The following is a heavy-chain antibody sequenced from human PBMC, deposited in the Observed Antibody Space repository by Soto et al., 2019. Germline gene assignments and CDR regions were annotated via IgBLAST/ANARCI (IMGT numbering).Heavy chain of an antibody. CDR2: INAGIGDI. CDR1: GYTFTSYA. V-gene: IGHV1-3*01. J-gene: IGHJ4*02. CDR3: AKDRATKYALDY. Sequence: ASVKVSCKASGYTFTSYAMRWVRQAPGQRLEWMGWINAGIGDIEYSEKFQGRVTITRDNSKNTLYLQMNSLRAENTAVYYCAKDRATKYALDYWGQGTLVTVSS. D-gene: IGHD2-8*01.